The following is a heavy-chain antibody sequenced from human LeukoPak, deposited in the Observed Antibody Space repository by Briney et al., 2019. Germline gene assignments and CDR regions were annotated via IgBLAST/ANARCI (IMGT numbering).Heavy chain of an antibody. Sequence: GGSVRLSCAASGFPFDTYWMSWVRQAPGKGLEWVANIKHDESEESYVDSVKGRFTISRDNAQKSLYLQMKSLRAEDTAVYYCARISVHYGDLFDCWGQGTLVTVSS. CDR1: GFPFDTYW. CDR2: IKHDESEE. V-gene: IGHV3-7*05. J-gene: IGHJ4*02. CDR3: ARISVHYGDLFDC. D-gene: IGHD4-17*01.